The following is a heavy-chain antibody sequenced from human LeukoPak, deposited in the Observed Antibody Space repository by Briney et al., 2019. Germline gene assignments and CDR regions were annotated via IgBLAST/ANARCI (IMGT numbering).Heavy chain of an antibody. CDR2: FDPEDGET. V-gene: IGHV1-24*01. CDR1: GYTLTELS. CDR3: ARDGHFYDSSGPIEF. D-gene: IGHD3-22*01. Sequence: ASVKVSCKVSGYTLTELSMHWVRQAPGKGLEWMGGFDPEDGETIYAQKFQGRVTMTEDTSTDTAYMELSSLRSEDTAVYYCARDGHFYDSSGPIEFWGQGTLDTVSS. J-gene: IGHJ4*02.